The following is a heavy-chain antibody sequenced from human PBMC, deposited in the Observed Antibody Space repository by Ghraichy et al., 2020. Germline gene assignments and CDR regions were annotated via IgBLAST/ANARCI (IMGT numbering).Heavy chain of an antibody. CDR2: IIPIFGTA. CDR1: GGTFSSYA. Sequence: SVKVSCKASGGTFSSYAISWVRQAPGQGLEWMGGIIPIFGTANYAQKFQGRVTITADESTSTAYMELSSLRSEDTAVYYCARAKTRDGYNQNWFDPWGQGTLVTVSS. V-gene: IGHV1-69*13. J-gene: IGHJ5*02. CDR3: ARAKTRDGYNQNWFDP. D-gene: IGHD5-24*01.